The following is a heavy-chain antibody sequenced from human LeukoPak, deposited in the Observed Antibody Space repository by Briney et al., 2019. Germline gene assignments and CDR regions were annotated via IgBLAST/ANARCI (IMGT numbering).Heavy chain of an antibody. CDR3: ARETTMIVVALHY. Sequence: ASVKVSCKASGYTFTGYYMHWVRQAPGQGLEWMGWINPNSGGTNYAQRFQGRVTMTRDTSISTAYMELSRLRSDDTAVYYCARETTMIVVALHYWGQGTLVTVSS. V-gene: IGHV1-2*02. CDR2: INPNSGGT. J-gene: IGHJ4*02. CDR1: GYTFTGYY. D-gene: IGHD3-22*01.